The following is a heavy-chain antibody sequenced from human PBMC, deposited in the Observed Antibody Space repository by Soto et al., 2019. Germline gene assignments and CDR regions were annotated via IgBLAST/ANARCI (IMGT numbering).Heavy chain of an antibody. CDR1: GGSISSYY. D-gene: IGHD3-10*01. CDR3: ARVWGGAFDI. CDR2: IYYSGST. J-gene: IGHJ3*02. V-gene: IGHV4-59*01. Sequence: SETLSLSCTVSGGSISSYYWSWIRQPPGKGLEWIGYIYYSGSTNYNPSLKSRVTISVDTSKNQFSLKLSSVTAADTAVYYCARVWGGAFDIWGQGTMVTVS.